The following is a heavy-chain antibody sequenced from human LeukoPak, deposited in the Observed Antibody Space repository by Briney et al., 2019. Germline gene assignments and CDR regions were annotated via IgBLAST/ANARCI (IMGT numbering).Heavy chain of an antibody. J-gene: IGHJ6*03. CDR3: ARLKFDSTGYSPGYYMDV. CDR2: IYGSGIT. Sequence: PSETLSLTCTVSGGSISSYYWNWIRQPAGKGLEWIGRIYGSGITDYNPSLKSRVTMSLDTSKKQFSLKLRSVTAADTAVYYCARLKFDSTGYSPGYYMDVWGKGTTVTVFS. D-gene: IGHD3-22*01. CDR1: GGSISSYY. V-gene: IGHV4-4*07.